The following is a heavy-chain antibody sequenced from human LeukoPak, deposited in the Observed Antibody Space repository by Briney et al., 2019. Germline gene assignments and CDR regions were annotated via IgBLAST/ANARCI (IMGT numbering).Heavy chain of an antibody. CDR3: VRHTTYYYDSSGYPRGAFDV. V-gene: IGHV4-59*08. CDR1: GGSITTYY. Sequence: SETLSLTCTLSGGSITTYYWSWVRQPPGKGLEWIGYIYYTGSTKYNPSLKSRATISVDTAMTQFSLKLSAVTAADTAVYYCVRHTTYYYDSSGYPRGAFDVWGQGTVVTVSS. D-gene: IGHD3-22*01. CDR2: IYYTGST. J-gene: IGHJ3*01.